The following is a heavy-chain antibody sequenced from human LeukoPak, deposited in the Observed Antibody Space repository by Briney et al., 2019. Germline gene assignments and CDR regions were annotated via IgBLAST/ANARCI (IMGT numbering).Heavy chain of an antibody. CDR1: EFTFSSYA. V-gene: IGHV3-30*07. CDR2: ISYDGGNK. D-gene: IGHD2-15*01. Sequence: GGSLRLSCAASEFTFSSYAMHWVRQAPGKGLEWVALISYDGGNKYYADSVKGRFTISRDNSKNTLYLQMNSLRAEDTAIYYCAKSGLNRFDYWGQGTLVTVSS. J-gene: IGHJ4*02. CDR3: AKSGLNRFDY.